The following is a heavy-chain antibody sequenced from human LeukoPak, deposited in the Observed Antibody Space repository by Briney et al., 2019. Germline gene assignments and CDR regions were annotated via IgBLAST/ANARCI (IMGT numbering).Heavy chain of an antibody. J-gene: IGHJ5*02. CDR2: INTDGSAT. V-gene: IGHV3-74*01. CDR3: GRLSSGANTWLDP. D-gene: IGHD2-15*01. CDR1: GFTFSTYW. Sequence: GGSLRLSCAASGFTFSTYWMSWVRQAPGKGLVWVSRINTDGSATVYADSVKGQFTISRDNGKNTLYLQMNSLRAEDTAVYYCGRLSSGANTWLDPWGQGTPVTVSS.